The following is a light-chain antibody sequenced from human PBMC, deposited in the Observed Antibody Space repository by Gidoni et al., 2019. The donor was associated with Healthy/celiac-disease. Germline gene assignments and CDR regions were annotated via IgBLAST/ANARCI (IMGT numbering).Light chain of an antibody. CDR1: QGISSA. CDR2: DAS. J-gene: IGKJ4*01. V-gene: IGKV1-13*02. CDR3: QQFNSYPLT. Sequence: AIQLTQSPSSLSASVGDRVTITCRASQGISSALAWYQQKPGKAHKLLIYDASSLESGVPSRFSGSGAGTDFTLTISSLQPEDFANYYCQQFNSYPLTFGGXTKVEIK.